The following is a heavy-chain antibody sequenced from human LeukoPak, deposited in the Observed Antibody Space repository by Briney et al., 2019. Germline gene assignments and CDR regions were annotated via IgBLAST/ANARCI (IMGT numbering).Heavy chain of an antibody. CDR1: GGSISSSSYY. CDR3: AKTVTVTTSAFDI. V-gene: IGHV4-39*07. CDR2: IYYSGST. J-gene: IGHJ3*02. D-gene: IGHD4-17*01. Sequence: SETLSLTCTVSGGSISSSSYYWGWIRQPPGKGLEWIGSIYYSGSTYYNPSLKSRVTISVDTSKNQFSLKLSSVTAADTAVYYCAKTVTVTTSAFDIWGQGTMVTVSS.